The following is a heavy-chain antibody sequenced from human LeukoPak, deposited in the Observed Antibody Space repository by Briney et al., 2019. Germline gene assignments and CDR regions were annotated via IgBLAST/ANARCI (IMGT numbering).Heavy chain of an antibody. CDR2: ISSSGSTI. CDR1: GFTFSSYE. CDR3: ARDGIYYDSSGYYY. V-gene: IGHV3-48*03. J-gene: IGHJ4*02. D-gene: IGHD3-22*01. Sequence: PGGSLRLSCAASGFTFSSYEMNWVRQAPGKGLEWVSYISSSGSTIYYADSVKGRFTISRDNAKNSLYLQMNSLRAEDTAVYYCARDGIYYDSSGYYYWGQGTLVTVSS.